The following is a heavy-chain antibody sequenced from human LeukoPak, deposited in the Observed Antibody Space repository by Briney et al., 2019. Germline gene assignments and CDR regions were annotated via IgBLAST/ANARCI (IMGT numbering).Heavy chain of an antibody. Sequence: PSETLSLTCTVSGGSISRYYWSWIRQPAGKGLEWIGRIYTSGSTNYNPFLKSRVHMPVDTSKNQFSLKMEPVTGADTAVYYCARDAYYYDSSGYYILDCWGQGTLVTVSS. V-gene: IGHV4-4*07. D-gene: IGHD3-22*01. CDR3: ARDAYYYDSSGYYILDC. CDR2: IYTSGST. J-gene: IGHJ4*02. CDR1: GGSISRYY.